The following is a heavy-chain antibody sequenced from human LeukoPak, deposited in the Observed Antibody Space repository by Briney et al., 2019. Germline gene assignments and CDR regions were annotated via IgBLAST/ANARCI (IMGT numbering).Heavy chain of an antibody. Sequence: GGSLRLSCAASGFTFSSYSMNWVRQAPGKGLEWVSSISSNSSYIYYADSVKGRFTISRDNAKNSLYLQMNSLRAEDTAVYYCASFLQRQLVQWDYYYGMDVWGQGTTVTVSS. CDR2: ISSNSSYI. J-gene: IGHJ6*02. CDR3: ASFLQRQLVQWDYYYGMDV. D-gene: IGHD6-13*01. CDR1: GFTFSSYS. V-gene: IGHV3-21*01.